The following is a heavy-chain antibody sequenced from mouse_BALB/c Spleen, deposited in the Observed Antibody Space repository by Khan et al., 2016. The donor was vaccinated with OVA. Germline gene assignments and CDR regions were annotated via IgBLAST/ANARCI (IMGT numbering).Heavy chain of an antibody. CDR2: INPHIGET. Sequence: VQLQQSGPELVRPGASVKISCKASGYSFTGYFMNWVMQSLGKSLEWIGRINPHIGETFYNQRFKDKATLTVDESSSTSHMEFRSLASEDSAVNYCTRIYRSDFDYWGQGTTLTVSS. CDR3: TRIYRSDFDY. D-gene: IGHD1-1*01. J-gene: IGHJ2*01. V-gene: IGHV1-20*02. CDR1: GYSFTGYF.